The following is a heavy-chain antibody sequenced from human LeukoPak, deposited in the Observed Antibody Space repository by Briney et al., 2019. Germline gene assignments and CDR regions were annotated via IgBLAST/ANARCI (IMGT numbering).Heavy chain of an antibody. CDR3: AHRISIASGGRKGDGFDI. D-gene: IGHD6-13*01. V-gene: IGHV2-5*01. Sequence: ESGLTLVKPTQTLTLTCTFSGFSLSATGVGVGWIRQPPGKALEWLALIYWNDDKRYSPSLKGRLTITKDTSKNQVVLTMTNMDPVDTATYHCAHRISIASGGRKGDGFDIWGQGTMVTVSS. CDR2: IYWNDDK. J-gene: IGHJ3*02. CDR1: GFSLSATGVG.